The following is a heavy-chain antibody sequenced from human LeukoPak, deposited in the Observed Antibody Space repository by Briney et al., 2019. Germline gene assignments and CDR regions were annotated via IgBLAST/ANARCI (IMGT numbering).Heavy chain of an antibody. J-gene: IGHJ4*02. CDR3: ARHLYGGDC. D-gene: IGHD4-17*01. CDR2: ISGSGSTI. Sequence: GGSLRLSCAASGFTFSSYNMNWVRQAPGKGLEWVSYISGSGSTIYYADSVKGRFTISRDNAKNSLHLQMNSLRAEDTAVYYCARHLYGGDCWGQGTLVTVSS. V-gene: IGHV3-48*04. CDR1: GFTFSSYN.